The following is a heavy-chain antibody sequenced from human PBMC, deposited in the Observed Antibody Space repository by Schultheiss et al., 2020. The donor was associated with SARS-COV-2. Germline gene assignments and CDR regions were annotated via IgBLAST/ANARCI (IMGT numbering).Heavy chain of an antibody. D-gene: IGHD3-22*01. V-gene: IGHV1-8*02. CDR2: INPNSGNT. CDR3: ARGSLYYYDSSGYYSFDY. Sequence: ASVKVSCKASGYTFTSYGISWVRQAPGQGLEWMGWINPNSGNTGYAQKFQGRVTMTRNTSISTAYMELSSLRSEDTAVYYCARGSLYYYDSSGYYSFDYWGQGTLVTVSS. CDR1: GYTFTSYG. J-gene: IGHJ4*02.